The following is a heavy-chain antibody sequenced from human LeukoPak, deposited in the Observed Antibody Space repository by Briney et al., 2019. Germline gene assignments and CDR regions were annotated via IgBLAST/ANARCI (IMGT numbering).Heavy chain of an antibody. V-gene: IGHV4-31*03. CDR2: IYYSGST. CDR3: ARGATVVTPYYFDY. CDR1: GGSISSGGYY. Sequence: ASEILSLTCTVSGGSISSGGYYWSWIRQHPGKGLEWIGYIYYSGSTYYNPSLKSRVTISVDTSKNQFSLKLSSVTAADTAVYYCARGATVVTPYYFDYWGQGTLVTVSS. J-gene: IGHJ4*02. D-gene: IGHD4-23*01.